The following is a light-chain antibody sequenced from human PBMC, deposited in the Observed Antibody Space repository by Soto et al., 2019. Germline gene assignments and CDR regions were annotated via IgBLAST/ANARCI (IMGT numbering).Light chain of an antibody. CDR3: QQYDSSFT. J-gene: IGKJ4*01. Sequence: IVLTQSPATLSLSPGERATLSCTASQHVTTTYIAWYQQKFGQAPRLLIYGASTRATGTPDRCTGGGVGTDFTLTISRVEPEYFAVYYCQQYDSSFTFGGGTKVEMK. CDR2: GAS. V-gene: IGKV3-20*01. CDR1: QHVTTTY.